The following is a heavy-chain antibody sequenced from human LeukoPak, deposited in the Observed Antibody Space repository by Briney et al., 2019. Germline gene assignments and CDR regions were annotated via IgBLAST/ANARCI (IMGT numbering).Heavy chain of an antibody. D-gene: IGHD3-10*01. J-gene: IGHJ4*02. CDR1: GYTFTGYY. Sequence: SVKVSCKASGYTFTGYYMHWVRQAPGHGLEWLGGIIPIFGTPNYAQKFKGRVTITADESTSTVYMELRSLRSEDTAIYYCARGDYYSSGSYYTFEYWGQGTLVTVSS. V-gene: IGHV1-69*13. CDR3: ARGDYYSSGSYYTFEY. CDR2: IIPIFGTP.